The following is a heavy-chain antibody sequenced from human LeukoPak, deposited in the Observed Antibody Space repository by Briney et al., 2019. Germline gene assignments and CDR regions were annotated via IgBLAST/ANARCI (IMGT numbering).Heavy chain of an antibody. CDR2: ISYDGSNK. D-gene: IGHD1-26*01. CDR1: GFTFSSYA. CDR3: ARDPYSGNYGAYYYYYMDV. J-gene: IGHJ6*03. Sequence: GRSLRLSCAASGFTFSSYAMHWVRQAPGKGLEWVAVISYDGSNKYYADSVKGRFTISRDNAKNSLYLQMDSLRVEDTAVYYCARDPYSGNYGAYYYYYMDVWGKGTTVTISS. V-gene: IGHV3-30*04.